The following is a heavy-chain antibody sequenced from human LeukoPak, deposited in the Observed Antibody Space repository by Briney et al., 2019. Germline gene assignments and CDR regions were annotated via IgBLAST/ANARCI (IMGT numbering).Heavy chain of an antibody. CDR1: GGSLSGYY. J-gene: IGHJ4*02. CDR2: INHSGST. Sequence: SETLSLTCAVYGGSLSGYYWSWIRQPPGKGLEWIGEINHSGSTNYNPSLKSRVTISVDTSKNQFSLKLSSVTAADTAVYYCARLPSRYGSGSYGYWGQGTLVTVSS. CDR3: ARLPSRYGSGSYGY. D-gene: IGHD3-10*01. V-gene: IGHV4-34*01.